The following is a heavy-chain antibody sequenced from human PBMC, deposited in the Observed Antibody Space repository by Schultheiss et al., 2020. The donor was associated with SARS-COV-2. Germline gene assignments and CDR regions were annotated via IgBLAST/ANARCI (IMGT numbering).Heavy chain of an antibody. CDR1: GGSISSSSYY. J-gene: IGHJ5*02. CDR2: IYYSGST. D-gene: IGHD2-21*01. Sequence: SQTLSLTCTVSGGSISSSSYYWGWIRQPPGKGLEWIGSIYYSGSTYYNPSLKSRVTISVDTSKKQFSLQLSSVTAADTAVYYCANLHMSGPYNWFDPWGQGTLVTVSS. CDR3: ANLHMSGPYNWFDP. V-gene: IGHV4-39*01.